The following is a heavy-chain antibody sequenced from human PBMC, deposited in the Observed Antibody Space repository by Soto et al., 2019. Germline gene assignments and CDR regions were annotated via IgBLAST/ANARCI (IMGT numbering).Heavy chain of an antibody. CDR2: IYYSGST. CDR3: ASPKIAFYNGFDP. D-gene: IGHD3-3*02. Sequence: PSETLSLTCTVSGGSISSSSYYWGWIRQPPGKGLEWIGSIYYSGSTYYNPSLKSRVTISVDTSKNQFSLKLSSVTAADTAVYYCASPKIAFYNGFDPWGQGTLGTVSS. CDR1: GGSISSSSYY. V-gene: IGHV4-39*01. J-gene: IGHJ5*02.